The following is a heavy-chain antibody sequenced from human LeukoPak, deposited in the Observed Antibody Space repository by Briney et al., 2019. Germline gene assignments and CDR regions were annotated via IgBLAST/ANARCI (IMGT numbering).Heavy chain of an antibody. CDR3: AKDTRYYYGSGSYYENTYYFDY. V-gene: IGHV3-23*01. CDR2: ISGSGGST. Sequence: GGSLRLSCAASGFTFSSYAMSWVRQAPGKGLEWVSAISGSGGSTYYADSVKGRFTISRDNSKNTLYLQMNSLRAEDTAVYYCAKDTRYYYGSGSYYENTYYFDYWGQGTLVTVSS. D-gene: IGHD3-10*01. CDR1: GFTFSSYA. J-gene: IGHJ4*02.